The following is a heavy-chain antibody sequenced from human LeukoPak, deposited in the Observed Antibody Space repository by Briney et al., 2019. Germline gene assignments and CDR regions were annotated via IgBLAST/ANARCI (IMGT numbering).Heavy chain of an antibody. CDR1: GASVSDNSYS. Sequence: SETLSLTCTVSGASVSDNSYSWAWLRQPPGKGLEWIGTLYYSGSSWFNPSLKSRITTSVDTSKNQVSLNLSAVTAADTAIYYCASNKRRNFFDYWGQGILVTVSS. J-gene: IGHJ4*02. CDR2: LYYSGSS. V-gene: IGHV4-39*01. CDR3: ASNKRRNFFDY.